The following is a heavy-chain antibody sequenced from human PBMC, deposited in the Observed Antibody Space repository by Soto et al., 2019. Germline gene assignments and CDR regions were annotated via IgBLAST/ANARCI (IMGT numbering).Heavy chain of an antibody. CDR2: INPNSGGT. V-gene: IGHV1-2*02. Sequence: LEWMGWINPNSGGTNYAQKFQGRVTMTRDTSISTAYMELSRLRSDDTAVYYCARERGASSGPPVRAWFDPWGQGTLVTVSS. D-gene: IGHD3-22*01. J-gene: IGHJ5*02. CDR3: ARERGASSGPPVRAWFDP.